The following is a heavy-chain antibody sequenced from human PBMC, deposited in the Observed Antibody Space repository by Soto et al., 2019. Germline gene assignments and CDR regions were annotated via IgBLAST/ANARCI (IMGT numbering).Heavy chain of an antibody. Sequence: GGSLRLSCAASGFTFSNAWMNWVRQAPGKGLEWVGRIKSKTDGGTTDYAAPVKGRFTTSRDDSKNTLYLQMNSLKTEDTAVYYCTTDRYSSGYYWYYFDYWGQGTLVTVSS. J-gene: IGHJ4*02. CDR3: TTDRYSSGYYWYYFDY. CDR2: IKSKTDGGTT. V-gene: IGHV3-15*07. CDR1: GFTFSNAW. D-gene: IGHD3-22*01.